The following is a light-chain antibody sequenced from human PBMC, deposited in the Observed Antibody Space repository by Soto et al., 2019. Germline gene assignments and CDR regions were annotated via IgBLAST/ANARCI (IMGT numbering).Light chain of an antibody. J-gene: IGKJ1*01. CDR3: LQDYSYPWT. Sequence: EIVMTQSPVTLSVSPGERATLSCRASQSVSGDLAWYQQKPGQAPRLLIYGASSRATGIPDRFSGSGSGTDFSLTISRLEPEDFAVYHCLQDYSYPWTFGQGTKVDIK. CDR2: GAS. V-gene: IGKV3-20*01. CDR1: QSVSGD.